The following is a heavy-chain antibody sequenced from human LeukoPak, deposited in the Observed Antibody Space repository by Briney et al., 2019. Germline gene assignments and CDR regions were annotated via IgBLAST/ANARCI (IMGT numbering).Heavy chain of an antibody. J-gene: IGHJ3*02. CDR3: ARESGNYDSSGYLLYAFDI. CDR1: GGSISSYY. V-gene: IGHV4-59*01. CDR2: IYYRGSD. D-gene: IGHD3-22*01. Sequence: PSETLSLTCTVSGGSISSYYWSWLRQPPGKGLEWLGYIYYRGSDNYNPSLKSRVTISVDKSKNQFSLKLSSVTAAHTAAYYCARESGNYDSSGYLLYAFDIWGQGTMVTVSS.